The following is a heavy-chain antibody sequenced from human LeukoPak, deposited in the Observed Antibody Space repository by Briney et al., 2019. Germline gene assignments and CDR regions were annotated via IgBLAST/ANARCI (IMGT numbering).Heavy chain of an antibody. CDR3: ARDRDDWNNVHSMDV. V-gene: IGHV1-18*01. D-gene: IGHD1/OR15-1a*01. Sequence: ASVKVSCKASGYTFTSYGISWVRQAPGQGLEWMGWISAYNGNTNYAQKLQGRVTMTTDTSTSTAYMELRSLRSDDTAVYYCARDRDDWNNVHSMDVWGQGTTVTVSS. CDR2: ISAYNGNT. CDR1: GYTFTSYG. J-gene: IGHJ6*02.